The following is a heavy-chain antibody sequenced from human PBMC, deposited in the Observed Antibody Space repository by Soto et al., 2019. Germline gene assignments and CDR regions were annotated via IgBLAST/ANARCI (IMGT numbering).Heavy chain of an antibody. J-gene: IGHJ5*02. CDR1: GGSISSYY. CDR3: ARSYSGTFYGYDT. V-gene: IGHV4-59*01. D-gene: IGHD1-26*01. Sequence: SETLSLTCTVSGGSISSYYWNWIRQPPGKGLEWIGYIYYGGSTTYNPSLKSRVTISVDTSKNQFSLKLSSVSAADTGLYYCARSYSGTFYGYDTWGQGILVTV. CDR2: IYYGGST.